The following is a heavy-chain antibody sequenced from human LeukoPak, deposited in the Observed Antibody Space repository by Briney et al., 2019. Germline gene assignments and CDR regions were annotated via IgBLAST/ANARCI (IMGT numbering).Heavy chain of an antibody. CDR2: IIPIFGTA. CDR3: ARVNCGGDCYSDRGAFDI. V-gene: IGHV1-69*13. J-gene: IGHJ3*02. Sequence: EASVKVSCKASGCTFTGYYMHWVRQAPGQGLEWMGGIIPIFGTANYAQKFQGRVTITADESTSTVYMELSSLRSEDTAVYYCARVNCGGDCYSDRGAFDIWGQGTMVTVSS. D-gene: IGHD2-21*02. CDR1: GCTFTGYY.